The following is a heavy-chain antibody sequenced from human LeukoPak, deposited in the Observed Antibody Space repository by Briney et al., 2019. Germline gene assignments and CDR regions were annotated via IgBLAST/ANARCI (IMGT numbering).Heavy chain of an antibody. Sequence: SSVKVSCKASGGTFSSYAISWVRQAPGQGLEWMGGIIPIFGTANYAQKFQGRVTITADESTSTAYMELSSLRSEDTAVYYCARVQGSFPAAFDYWGQEPWSPSPQ. CDR2: IIPIFGTA. D-gene: IGHD2-15*01. CDR3: ARVQGSFPAAFDY. V-gene: IGHV1-69*01. J-gene: IGHJ4*01. CDR1: GGTFSSYA.